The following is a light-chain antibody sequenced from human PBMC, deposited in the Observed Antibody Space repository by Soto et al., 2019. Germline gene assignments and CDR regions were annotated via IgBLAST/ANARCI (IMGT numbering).Light chain of an antibody. V-gene: IGLV2-8*01. CDR2: EVS. CDR1: SSDVGAYNY. J-gene: IGLJ1*01. CDR3: TSYAGTYSFFYV. Sequence: QPVLTQPPSASGSPGQSVTISCTGTSSDVGAYNYVSRYQQLPGKAPKLIIYEVSKRPSGVPDRFSGSKSGNTASLTVSGLQAEDEADYYCTSYAGTYSFFYVFGTGTKLTVL.